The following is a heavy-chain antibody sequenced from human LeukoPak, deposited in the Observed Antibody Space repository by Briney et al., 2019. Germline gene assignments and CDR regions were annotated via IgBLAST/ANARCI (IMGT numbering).Heavy chain of an antibody. V-gene: IGHV1-2*02. CDR3: TRKSINSGSYSEALDY. J-gene: IGHJ4*02. CDR1: GYTFTGYY. D-gene: IGHD1-26*01. CDR2: INPDSGDS. Sequence: ASVKVSCKASGYTFTGYYIYWVRQAPGQGLEWMGWINPDSGDSNYAQKFQGRVTMTRDTSISTAYMELSSLTSDDTALYYCTRKSINSGSYSEALDYWGQGTLVTVSS.